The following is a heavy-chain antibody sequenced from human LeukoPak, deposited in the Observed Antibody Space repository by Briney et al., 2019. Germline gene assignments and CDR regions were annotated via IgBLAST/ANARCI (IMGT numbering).Heavy chain of an antibody. CDR2: IKQDGSEK. V-gene: IGHV3-7*01. D-gene: IGHD3-22*01. CDR1: GFTFSSYW. J-gene: IGHJ6*03. Sequence: GGSLRLSCAASGFTFSSYWMSWVRQAPGKGLEWVANIKQDGSEKYYVDSVKGRFTISRDNAKNSLYLQMNGLRAEDTAVYYCARAPRPIPYYYDSSGYYYMDVWGKGTTVTVSS. CDR3: ARAPRPIPYYYDSSGYYYMDV.